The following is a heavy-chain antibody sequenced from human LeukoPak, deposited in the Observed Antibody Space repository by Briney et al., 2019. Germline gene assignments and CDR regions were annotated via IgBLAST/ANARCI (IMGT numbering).Heavy chain of an antibody. D-gene: IGHD2-15*01. CDR3: ASLVDGDYFDY. V-gene: IGHV1-69*05. CDR1: GGTFSSYA. J-gene: IGHJ4*02. CDR2: IIPIFGTA. Sequence: SVKVSCKASGGTFSSYAISWVRQAPGQGLGLMGGIIPIFGTANYAQKFQGRVTITTDESTSTAYMELSSLRSEDTAVYYCASLVDGDYFDYWGQGTLVTVSS.